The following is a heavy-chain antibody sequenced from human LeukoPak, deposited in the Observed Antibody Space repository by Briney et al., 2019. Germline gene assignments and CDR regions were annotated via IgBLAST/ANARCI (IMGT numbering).Heavy chain of an antibody. J-gene: IGHJ4*02. CDR1: GCTFSSYS. Sequence: PGGSLRLSCAASGCTFSSYSMKWVRPAPGKGLEWVSSISSSSSYIYYADSVKGRFTISRDNAKNSLYLQMNSLRAEDTAVYYCARNAVAGHFDYWGQGTLVTVSS. CDR3: ARNAVAGHFDY. D-gene: IGHD6-19*01. CDR2: ISSSSSYI. V-gene: IGHV3-21*01.